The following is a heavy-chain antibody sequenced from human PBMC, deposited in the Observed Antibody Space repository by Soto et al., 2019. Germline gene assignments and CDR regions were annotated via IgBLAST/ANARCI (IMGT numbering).Heavy chain of an antibody. J-gene: IGHJ5*02. V-gene: IGHV4-39*01. CDR3: ARQVYGDYLGGNWFDP. Sequence: SETLSLTCSVLDDSISDSRYYWGWIRQSPEKGLGWIGSISHDGHAYYNPPPKSRVTLFADTSRNQFSLKMKSVTVADTALYVCARQVYGDYLGGNWFDPWGQGAPVTVSS. D-gene: IGHD4-17*01. CDR1: DDSISDSRYY. CDR2: ISHDGHA.